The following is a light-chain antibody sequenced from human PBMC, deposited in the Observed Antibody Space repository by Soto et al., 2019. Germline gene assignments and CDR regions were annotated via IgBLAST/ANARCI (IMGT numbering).Light chain of an antibody. V-gene: IGKV3D-15*01. Sequence: IVLTQSPGTLSLSPGERATVSCRASQSVGSYSAWYQQKPGQAPRLLIFGASSRVIGVPGRFSGSGSGTDFTLTISSLQAEDVAVYYCQQYYSLWTFGQGTKV. J-gene: IGKJ1*01. CDR3: QQYYSLWT. CDR2: GAS. CDR1: QSVGSY.